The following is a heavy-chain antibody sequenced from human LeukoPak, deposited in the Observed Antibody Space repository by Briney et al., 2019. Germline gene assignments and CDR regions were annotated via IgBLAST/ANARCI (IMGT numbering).Heavy chain of an antibody. D-gene: IGHD5-18*01. CDR2: IYYSGST. Sequence: SETLSLTCTVSGYSISSGYYWGWIRQPPGKGLEWIGSIYYSGSTYYSPSLKSRVTMSVDTSKNQFSLKLSSVTAADTAVYYCARRGYTYGWGWFDPWGQGTLVTASS. CDR3: ARRGYTYGWGWFDP. CDR1: GYSISSGYY. V-gene: IGHV4-38-2*02. J-gene: IGHJ5*02.